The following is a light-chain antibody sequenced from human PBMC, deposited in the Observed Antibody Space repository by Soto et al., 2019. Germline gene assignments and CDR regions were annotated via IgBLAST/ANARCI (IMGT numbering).Light chain of an antibody. CDR3: QQYNHWPLT. V-gene: IGKV3-15*01. Sequence: EIVITQSPATLSLSPGERATLSCRASQSVNSNLAWYQQKAGQAPRLLIYGTSTRATGIPARFSGSGFGTEFTLTISSLQSEDLAVYYCQQYNHWPLTFGGGTKVDIK. CDR2: GTS. CDR1: QSVNSN. J-gene: IGKJ4*01.